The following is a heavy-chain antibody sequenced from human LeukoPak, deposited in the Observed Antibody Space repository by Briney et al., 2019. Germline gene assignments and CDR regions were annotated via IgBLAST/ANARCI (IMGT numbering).Heavy chain of an antibody. Sequence: SETLSLTCTVSGGSISRSSSYYWGCIRQPPGKGLEWIGSIYYSGSTYYNPSLKSRVTISIDTSKNQFSLKLSSVTAADTAVYYCARLRSGYHDYWGQGTLVTVSS. CDR3: ARLRSGYHDY. D-gene: IGHD3-3*01. CDR1: GGSISRSSSYY. CDR2: IYYSGST. J-gene: IGHJ4*02. V-gene: IGHV4-39*01.